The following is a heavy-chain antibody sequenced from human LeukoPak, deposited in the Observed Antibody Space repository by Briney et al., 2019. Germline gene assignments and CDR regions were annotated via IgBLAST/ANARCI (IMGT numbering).Heavy chain of an antibody. J-gene: IGHJ4*02. Sequence: GGSLRLSCAASGFTFSSYAMSWVRQAPGKGLEWVSAISGSGGSTYYADSVKGRFTISRDNSKNTLYLQMNSLRAEDTAVYYCAKKTVARGVSSFDYWGREPWSPSPQ. CDR3: AKKTVARGVSSFDY. D-gene: IGHD3-10*01. CDR1: GFTFSSYA. CDR2: ISGSGGST. V-gene: IGHV3-23*01.